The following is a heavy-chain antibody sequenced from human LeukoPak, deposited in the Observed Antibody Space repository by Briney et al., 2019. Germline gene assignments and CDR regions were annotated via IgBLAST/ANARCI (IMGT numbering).Heavy chain of an antibody. CDR1: GFTFSSYS. V-gene: IGHV3-21*01. CDR3: ARHSGSYKVWFDP. CDR2: ISSSSSYI. D-gene: IGHD1-26*01. Sequence: GGSLRLSCAASGFTFSSYSMHWVRQAPGKGLEWVSSISSSSSYIYYADSVKGRFTISRDNAKNSLYLQMNSLRAEDTAVYYCARHSGSYKVWFDPWGQGTLVTVSS. J-gene: IGHJ5*02.